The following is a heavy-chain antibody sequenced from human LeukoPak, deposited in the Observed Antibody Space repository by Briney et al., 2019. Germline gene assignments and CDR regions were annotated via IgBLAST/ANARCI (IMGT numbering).Heavy chain of an antibody. Sequence: GGSLRLSCAASGFTFSSYGMHWVRQAPDKGLEWVAFIRYDGSDKYYADSAKGRFTISRDNSENTLYMQMNSLRAEDTAVYYCAKARGMATNRAFDYWGQGTLVTVSS. CDR2: IRYDGSDK. D-gene: IGHD5-12*01. V-gene: IGHV3-30*02. J-gene: IGHJ4*02. CDR3: AKARGMATNRAFDY. CDR1: GFTFSSYG.